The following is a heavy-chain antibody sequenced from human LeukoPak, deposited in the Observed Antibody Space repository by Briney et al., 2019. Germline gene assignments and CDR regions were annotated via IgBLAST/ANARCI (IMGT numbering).Heavy chain of an antibody. D-gene: IGHD6-19*01. J-gene: IGHJ3*02. CDR3: AKALPSYSSGSRTFNAFDI. CDR2: ISGSGGST. CDR1: GFTFSSYA. V-gene: IGHV3-23*01. Sequence: GGSLRLSCAASGFTFSSYAMSWVRQAPGKGLEWVSAISGSGGSTYYADSVKGRFTISRDNSKNTLYLQMNSLRAEDTAVYYCAKALPSYSSGSRTFNAFDIWGQGTMVTVSS.